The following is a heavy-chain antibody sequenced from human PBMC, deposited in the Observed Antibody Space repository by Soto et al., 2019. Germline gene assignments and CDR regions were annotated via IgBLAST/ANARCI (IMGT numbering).Heavy chain of an antibody. Sequence: QVQLQESGPGLVKPSESLSLTYTVSGGSISSGSYWSWIRQPPGKGLEWIGYIYYSGSTNYNPSLKSRVTITVDTSKNTFSLKLSSVTAADTAVYYCARGGRWPDPWGQGTLVTVSS. CDR2: IYYSGST. J-gene: IGHJ5*02. V-gene: IGHV4-61*01. CDR3: ARGGRWPDP. CDR1: GGSISSGSY. D-gene: IGHD3-16*02.